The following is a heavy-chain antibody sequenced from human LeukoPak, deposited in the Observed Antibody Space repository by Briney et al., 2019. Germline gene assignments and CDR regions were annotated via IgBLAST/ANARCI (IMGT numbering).Heavy chain of an antibody. Sequence: ASVKVSCKASGYTFTGYYMHWVRQAPGQGLEWMGWINPNSGGTNYAQKFQGRVTMTRDTSTSTVYMELSSLRSEDTAVYYCARSPNVDTAMAPFDPWGQGTLVTVSS. V-gene: IGHV1-2*02. CDR2: INPNSGGT. J-gene: IGHJ5*02. CDR3: ARSPNVDTAMAPFDP. CDR1: GYTFTGYY. D-gene: IGHD5-18*01.